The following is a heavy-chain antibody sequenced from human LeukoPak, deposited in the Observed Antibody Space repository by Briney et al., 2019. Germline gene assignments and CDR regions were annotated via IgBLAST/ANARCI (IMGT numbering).Heavy chain of an antibody. CDR2: ISGSGGST. CDR3: AKDGLQFLEWLPHYYYYYMDV. V-gene: IGHV3-23*01. CDR1: GFTFSSYA. Sequence: PGGSLRLSCAASGFTFSSYAMSWVRQAPGKGLEWVSAISGSGGSTYYADSVKGRFTISRDNSKNTLYLQMNSLRAEDTAVYSCAKDGLQFLEWLPHYYYYYMDVWGKGTTVTVSS. D-gene: IGHD3-3*01. J-gene: IGHJ6*03.